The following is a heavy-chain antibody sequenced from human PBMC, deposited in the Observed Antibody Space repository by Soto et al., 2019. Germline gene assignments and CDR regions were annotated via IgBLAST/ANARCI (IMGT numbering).Heavy chain of an antibody. Sequence: EVQLLESGGGVVQPGGSLRLSCAASGFTFSDYAMSWVRQTPGKGLQWVSGVGGSDDDKHYADSVRGRFIVSRDNSKNTLYLQMNSLRADDTAIYYCAKDATSFNGVCDPFDMRGQGTEVTVSS. V-gene: IGHV3-23*01. CDR3: AKDATSFNGVCDPFDM. CDR2: VGGSDDDK. D-gene: IGHD2-8*01. J-gene: IGHJ3*02. CDR1: GFTFSDYA.